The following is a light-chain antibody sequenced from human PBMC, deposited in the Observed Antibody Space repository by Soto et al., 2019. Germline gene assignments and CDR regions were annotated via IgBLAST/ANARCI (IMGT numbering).Light chain of an antibody. Sequence: DIQMTQSPSTLSASVGDRVTITCRASQYISNWLAWYRQKPGKAPKLLIYKASSVESGVPSRFSGSGSGTEFTLTISSLQPDDFATYNCQQYNSQRTFGQGTKVEIK. V-gene: IGKV1-5*03. CDR1: QYISNW. J-gene: IGKJ1*01. CDR3: QQYNSQRT. CDR2: KAS.